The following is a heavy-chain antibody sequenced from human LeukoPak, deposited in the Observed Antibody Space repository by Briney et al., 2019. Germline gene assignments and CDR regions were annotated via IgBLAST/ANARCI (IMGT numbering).Heavy chain of an antibody. J-gene: IGHJ4*02. CDR2: IKQDGSEK. D-gene: IGHD2-8*02. CDR1: GFTFSNYW. CDR3: ARDNWSGMAFYFDY. Sequence: GGSLRLSCVASGFTFSNYWMSWVRQAPGKGLEWVANIKQDGSEKYYVDSVKGRFTISRDNAKNSLYLQMNSLRAEDTAVYYCARDNWSGMAFYFDYWGQGTLVTVSS. V-gene: IGHV3-7*01.